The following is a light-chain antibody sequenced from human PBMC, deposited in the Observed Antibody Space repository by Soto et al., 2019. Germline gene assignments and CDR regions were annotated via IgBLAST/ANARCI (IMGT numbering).Light chain of an antibody. V-gene: IGKV3-20*01. Sequence: EIVLTQSPGTLSLSPGERATLSCRASQSVTGSYLAWYQQKPGQAPRLFIYGASTRATGIPDRFSGSGSGTDFTLTISRLEPEDFAVYYCQQYGRSPPKTFGQGTKVEIK. J-gene: IGKJ1*01. CDR1: QSVTGSY. CDR3: QQYGRSPPKT. CDR2: GAS.